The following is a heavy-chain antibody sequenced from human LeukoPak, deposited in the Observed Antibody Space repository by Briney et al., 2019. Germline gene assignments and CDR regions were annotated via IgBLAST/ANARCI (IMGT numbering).Heavy chain of an antibody. CDR1: GFTFSRYW. CDR2: IKQDGSEK. D-gene: IGHD2-8*01. Sequence: GGSLRLSCAASGFTFSRYWMSWVRQAPGKGLEWVANIKQDGSEKHYVDSVKGRFTISRDNAKKSLFLHMNSLRVEDTAVYYCARGSVYASSTIYYFDYWGQGTLVTVSS. CDR3: ARGSVYASSTIYYFDY. V-gene: IGHV3-7*01. J-gene: IGHJ4*02.